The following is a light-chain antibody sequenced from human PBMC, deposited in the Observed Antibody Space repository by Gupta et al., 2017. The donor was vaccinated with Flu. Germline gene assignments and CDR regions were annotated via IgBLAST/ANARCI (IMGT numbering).Light chain of an antibody. CDR1: QSVSSY. J-gene: IGKJ3*01. CDR3: QRHSYWPPFT. CDR2: DAS. V-gene: IGKV3-11*01. Sequence: DIVLTQSPATLSLSPGERATLSCRASQSVSSYLAWYQQKPGQAPRLLIYDASNRDPGNPARFIGSGCGTDCTLTISSREPEDFSVYYCQRHSYWPPFTFGHGTTLDIK.